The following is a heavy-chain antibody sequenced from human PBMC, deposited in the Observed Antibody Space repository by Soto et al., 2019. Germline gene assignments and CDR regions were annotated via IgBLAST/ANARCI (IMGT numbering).Heavy chain of an antibody. CDR2: ISGSGGST. D-gene: IGHD1-7*01. V-gene: IGHV3-23*01. CDR3: AKDSLVRTTSWDYFDY. Sequence: EVQLLESGRGLVQPGGSLRLSCAASGFTFSSYAMSWVRQAPGKGLEWVSAISGSGGSTYYADSVKGRFTISRDNSKNTLYLQMNSLRAEDTAVYYCAKDSLVRTTSWDYFDYWGQGTLVTVSS. J-gene: IGHJ4*02. CDR1: GFTFSSYA.